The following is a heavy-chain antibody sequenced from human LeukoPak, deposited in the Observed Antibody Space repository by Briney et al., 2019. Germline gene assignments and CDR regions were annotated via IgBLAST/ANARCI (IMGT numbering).Heavy chain of an antibody. J-gene: IGHJ4*02. CDR2: ISSSGSTI. CDR3: ARVGIDYGDYSDPIDY. Sequence: PGGSLRLSCAASGFTFSSYEMNWVRQAPGKGLEWVSYISSSGSTIYYADSVKGRFTISRDNAKNSLYLQMNSLRAEDTAVYYCARVGIDYGDYSDPIDYWGQGTLVTVPS. CDR1: GFTFSSYE. V-gene: IGHV3-48*03. D-gene: IGHD4-17*01.